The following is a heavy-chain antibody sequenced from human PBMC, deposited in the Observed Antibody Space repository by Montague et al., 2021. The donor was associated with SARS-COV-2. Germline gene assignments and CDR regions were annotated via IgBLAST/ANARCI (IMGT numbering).Heavy chain of an antibody. CDR2: IYDSGST. Sequence: SETLSLTCTVYGGSISSSSYYWGWIRQPTGKGPEWIGSIYDSGSTYYNPTRKSRVTIAVDTSKNQFSLKLSSVTAADAAVYYSARQRGGIHSIVLLVAAVYRPYYFDYWGPGTLVTVSS. CDR1: GGSISSSSYY. D-gene: IGHD2-15*01. V-gene: IGHV4-39*01. CDR3: ARQRGGIHSIVLLVAAVYRPYYFDY. J-gene: IGHJ4*02.